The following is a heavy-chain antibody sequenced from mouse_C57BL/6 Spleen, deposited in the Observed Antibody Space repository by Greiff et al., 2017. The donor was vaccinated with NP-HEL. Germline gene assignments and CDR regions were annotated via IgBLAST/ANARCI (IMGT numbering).Heavy chain of an antibody. D-gene: IGHD1-1*01. V-gene: IGHV2-6-1*01. J-gene: IGHJ4*01. Sequence: VMLVESGPGLVAPSQSLSITCTVSGFSLTSYGVHWVRQPPGKGLEWLVVIWSDGSTTYNSALKSRLSISKDNSKSQVFLKMNSLQTDDTAMYYCARHRTTDYYYAMDYWGQGTSVTVSS. CDR1: GFSLTSYG. CDR3: ARHRTTDYYYAMDY. CDR2: IWSDGST.